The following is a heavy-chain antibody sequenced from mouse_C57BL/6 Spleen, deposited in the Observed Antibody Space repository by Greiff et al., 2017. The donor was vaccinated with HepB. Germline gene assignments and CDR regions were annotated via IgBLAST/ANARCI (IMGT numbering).Heavy chain of an antibody. Sequence: QVQLKQPGAELVKPGASVKISCKASGYAFSSYWMNWVKERPGQGLEWVGQIYPGDGDTNYNGKFKGKATVTADKSSSTAYMQLSSLTSEDSAVYFCARACYSNCYFDCWGQGTTLTVSS. D-gene: IGHD2-5*01. J-gene: IGHJ2*01. CDR3: ARACYSNCYFDC. V-gene: IGHV1-80*01. CDR1: GYAFSSYW. CDR2: IYPGDGDT.